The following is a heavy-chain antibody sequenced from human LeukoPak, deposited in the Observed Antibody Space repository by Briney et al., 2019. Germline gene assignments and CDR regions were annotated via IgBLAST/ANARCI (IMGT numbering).Heavy chain of an antibody. Sequence: SETLSLTCAVYGGSLSGSYWSWIRQPPGKGLEWIGEINHSGSANYNPSLKRRVTLSIDKSKNQFSLNLNSVTAADTAVYYCARARRDSGYYKVDYWGQGTLVTVSS. CDR3: ARARRDSGYYKVDY. CDR2: INHSGSA. V-gene: IGHV4-34*01. D-gene: IGHD3-3*01. CDR1: GGSLSGSY. J-gene: IGHJ4*02.